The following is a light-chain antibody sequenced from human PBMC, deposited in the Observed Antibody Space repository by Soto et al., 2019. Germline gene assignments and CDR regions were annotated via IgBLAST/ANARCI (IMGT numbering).Light chain of an antibody. Sequence: EIVFTQSPCPLSLSPGESATLSCRASQSVSSRYLGWYQQRPGQAPRLLIYGASSRATGIPDRFSGSGSGTDFTLTISRLEPEDFAVYYCHQYDNSPLTFGGGTKVDIK. CDR1: QSVSSRY. J-gene: IGKJ4*01. CDR3: HQYDNSPLT. CDR2: GAS. V-gene: IGKV3-20*01.